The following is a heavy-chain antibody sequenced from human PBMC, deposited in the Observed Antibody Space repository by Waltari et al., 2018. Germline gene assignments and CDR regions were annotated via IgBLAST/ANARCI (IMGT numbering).Heavy chain of an antibody. D-gene: IGHD1-26*01. CDR3: ARGVGATPKYSFDY. CDR2: IIPIFGTA. Sequence: QVQLVQSGAEVKKPGSSVKVSCKASGGPLRSYAIRWGRQAPGQGLEWMGGIIPIFGTANYAQKFQGRVTITTDESTSTAYMELSSLRSEDTAVYYCARGVGATPKYSFDYWGQGTLVTVSS. CDR1: GGPLRSYA. V-gene: IGHV1-69*05. J-gene: IGHJ4*02.